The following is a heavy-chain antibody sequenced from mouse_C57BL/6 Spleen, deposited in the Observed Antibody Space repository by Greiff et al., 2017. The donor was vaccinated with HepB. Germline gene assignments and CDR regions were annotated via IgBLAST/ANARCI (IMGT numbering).Heavy chain of an antibody. CDR1: GYTFTSYW. Sequence: QVQLQQPGAELVMPGASVKLSCKASGYTFTSYWMHWVKQRPGQGLEWIGEIDPSDSYTNYNQKFKGKSTLTVEQSTSTAYMQLSSLTSEDSAVYYCAIISPVPTVGYSAVWGTGTTVTVSS. V-gene: IGHV1-69*01. D-gene: IGHD1-1*01. CDR2: IDPSDSYT. CDR3: AIISPVPTVGYSAV. J-gene: IGHJ1*03.